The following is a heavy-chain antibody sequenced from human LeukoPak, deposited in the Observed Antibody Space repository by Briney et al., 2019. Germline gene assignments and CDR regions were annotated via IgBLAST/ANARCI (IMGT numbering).Heavy chain of an antibody. D-gene: IGHD3-10*01. CDR1: GFTFSSYA. CDR3: AKDDRAYYGSGLSYMDV. V-gene: IGHV3-30*04. J-gene: IGHJ6*03. CDR2: IWYGGSNR. Sequence: PGRSLRLSCAASGFTFSSYAMHWVRQAPGKGLEWVAVIWYGGSNRYYADSVKGRFTISRDNSKNTLYLQMNSLRAEDTAVYYCAKDDRAYYGSGLSYMDVWGKGTTVTVSS.